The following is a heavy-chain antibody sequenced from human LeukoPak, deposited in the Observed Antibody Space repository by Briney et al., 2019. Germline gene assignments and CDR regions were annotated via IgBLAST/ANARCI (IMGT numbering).Heavy chain of an antibody. CDR2: IYYSGST. V-gene: IGHV4-39*01. CDR1: GGSISSGGYY. Sequence: PSQTLSLTCTVSGGSISSGGYYWSWIRQHPGKGLEWIGTIYYSGSTYYNPSLKSRVTISVDTSKNQFSLKLSSVTAADTAVYYCASRYDYSNYIDYWGQGTLVTVSS. CDR3: ASRYDYSNYIDY. J-gene: IGHJ4*02. D-gene: IGHD4-11*01.